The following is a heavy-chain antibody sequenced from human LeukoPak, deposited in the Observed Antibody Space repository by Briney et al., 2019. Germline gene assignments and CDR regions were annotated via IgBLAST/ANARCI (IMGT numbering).Heavy chain of an antibody. CDR2: IHYSGNT. V-gene: IGHV4-59*01. J-gene: IGHJ4*02. Sequence: PSETLSLTCTVSGGSISSYYYNWIRQSPGKGLEWIGSIHYSGNTNYNPSLKSRVSIPLDTSKNQFSLKLSSVTAADTAVYYCAGDGGYGGNSRLDYWGQGTLVTVSS. CDR3: AGDGGYGGNSRLDY. D-gene: IGHD4-23*01. CDR1: GGSISSYY.